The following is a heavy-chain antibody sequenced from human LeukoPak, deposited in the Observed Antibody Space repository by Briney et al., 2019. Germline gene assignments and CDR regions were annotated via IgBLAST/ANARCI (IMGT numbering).Heavy chain of an antibody. CDR2: IYYSGST. V-gene: IGHV4-31*03. J-gene: IGHJ5*02. CDR1: GGSISSGGYY. Sequence: SETLSLTCTVSGGSISSGGYYWSWIRQHPGKGLEWIGYIYYSGSTYYNPSLKSRVTISVDTSKNQFSLKLSSVTAADTAVYYCAREAAAAGTNWFDPWGQGTLVTVSS. CDR3: AREAAAAGTNWFDP. D-gene: IGHD6-13*01.